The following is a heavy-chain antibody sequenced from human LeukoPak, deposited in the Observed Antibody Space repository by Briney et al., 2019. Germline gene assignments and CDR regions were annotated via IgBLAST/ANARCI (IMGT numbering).Heavy chain of an antibody. D-gene: IGHD3-16*02. CDR1: GYTFTSYD. CDR2: MNPNSGNT. Sequence: GASVKVSCKASGYTFTSYDINWVRQVTGQGLEWMGWMNPNSGNTGYAQKFQGRVTMTRNTSISTAYMELSSLRSEDTAVYYCARAMITFGGVIELWGQGTLATVSS. V-gene: IGHV1-8*01. CDR3: ARAMITFGGVIEL. J-gene: IGHJ4*02.